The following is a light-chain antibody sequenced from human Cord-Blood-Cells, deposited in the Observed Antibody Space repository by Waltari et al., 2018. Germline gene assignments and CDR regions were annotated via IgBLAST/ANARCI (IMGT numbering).Light chain of an antibody. CDR2: DVS. V-gene: IGLV2-14*01. J-gene: IGLJ3*02. Sequence: QSALTQPASVAGSPGQSITISCTGTSSDVGGYNYVSWYQQHPGKAPKLMIYDVSKRPSWVSTRFSGSKSGNTASLTISGLQAEDEADYYCSSYTSSSTFVFGGGTKLTVL. CDR1: SSDVGGYNY. CDR3: SSYTSSSTFV.